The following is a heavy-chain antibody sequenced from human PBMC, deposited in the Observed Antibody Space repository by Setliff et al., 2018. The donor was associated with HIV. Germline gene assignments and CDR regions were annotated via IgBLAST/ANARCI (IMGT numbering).Heavy chain of an antibody. V-gene: IGHV4-34*01. CDR1: GGSFSGYD. D-gene: IGHD2-15*01. CDR2: INHSGST. Sequence: SETLSLTCAVYGGSFSGYDWSWIRQPPGKGLEWIGEINHSGSTNYNPSLKSRVTISVDTSKNQFSLKLNSVTALDTAVYYCARKGSSCRSQEYYYDFWGQGTLVTVSS. CDR3: ARKGSSCRSQEYYYDF. J-gene: IGHJ4*02.